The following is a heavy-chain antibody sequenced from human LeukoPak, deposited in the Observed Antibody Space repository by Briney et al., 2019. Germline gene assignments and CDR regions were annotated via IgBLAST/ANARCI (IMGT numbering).Heavy chain of an antibody. V-gene: IGHV3-72*01. D-gene: IGHD2-2*02. CDR1: GFTFSDHY. CDR2: TRNKANSYTT. CDR3: ARELLGYCSSTSCYTAYYYMDV. J-gene: IGHJ6*03. Sequence: PGGSLRLSCAASGFTFSDHYMDWVRQAPGKGLEWVGRTRNKANSYTTEYAASVKGRFTISRDDSKNSLYLQMNSLKTEDTAVYYCARELLGYCSSTSCYTAYYYMDVWGKGTTVTVSS.